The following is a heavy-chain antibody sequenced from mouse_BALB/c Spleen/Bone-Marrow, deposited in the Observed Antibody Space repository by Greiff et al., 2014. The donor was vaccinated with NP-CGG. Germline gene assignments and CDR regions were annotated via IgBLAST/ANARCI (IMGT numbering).Heavy chain of an antibody. D-gene: IGHD1-1*01. CDR3: ARRNYYGNLFV. CDR2: VNPDSSTI. V-gene: IGHV4-1*02. CDR1: GFDFSRYW. Sequence: EVQLQQSGGGLVQPGGSLKLSCAASGFDFSRYWMSWVRQAPGKGLEWIGEVNPDSSTINYTPSLKDKFIISRDNAKNTLYLQMSKVRSEDTALYYCARRNYYGNLFVWGAGTTVTVSS. J-gene: IGHJ1*01.